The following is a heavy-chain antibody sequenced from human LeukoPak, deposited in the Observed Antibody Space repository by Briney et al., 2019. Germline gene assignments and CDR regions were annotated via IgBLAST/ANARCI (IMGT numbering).Heavy chain of an antibody. D-gene: IGHD3-10*01. CDR3: ARDVVFYYGSGSWDY. CDR1: GFTFSSYS. J-gene: IGHJ4*02. CDR2: ISSSSSYI. Sequence: KTGGSLRLSCAASGFTFSSYSMNWVRQAPGKGLEWVSSISSSSSYIYYADSVKGRFTISRDNAKNSLYLQMNSLRAEDTAVYYCARDVVFYYGSGSWDYWGQGTLVTVSS. V-gene: IGHV3-21*01.